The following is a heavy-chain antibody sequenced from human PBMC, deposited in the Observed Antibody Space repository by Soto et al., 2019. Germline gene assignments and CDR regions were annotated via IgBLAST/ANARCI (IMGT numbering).Heavy chain of an antibody. V-gene: IGHV3-7*03. Sequence: EVQLVESGGGLVPPGESLRLSCAASGFAFNNYWMNWVRQAPGRGLEWVANINEDGSEKTYVDSVKGRFTISRDNAKKSLDLQMNSLRAEDTAVYYCAREWRTNYGDYGNFDYWGQGTLVTVSS. J-gene: IGHJ4*02. CDR3: AREWRTNYGDYGNFDY. CDR1: GFAFNNYW. CDR2: INEDGSEK. D-gene: IGHD4-17*01.